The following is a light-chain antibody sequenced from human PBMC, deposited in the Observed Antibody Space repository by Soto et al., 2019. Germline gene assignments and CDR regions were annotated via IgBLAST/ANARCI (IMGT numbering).Light chain of an antibody. CDR2: GAS. CDR3: QQYNNWLRT. J-gene: IGKJ1*01. CDR1: QSVSSN. Sequence: IVMTQSQATLSVSPGERSTLSCRASQSVSSNLAWYQQKPGQAPRLLIYGASTRATGIPARFSGSGSGTEFTLTISSLQSEDFAVYYCQQYNNWLRTFGQGTKVDIK. V-gene: IGKV3-15*01.